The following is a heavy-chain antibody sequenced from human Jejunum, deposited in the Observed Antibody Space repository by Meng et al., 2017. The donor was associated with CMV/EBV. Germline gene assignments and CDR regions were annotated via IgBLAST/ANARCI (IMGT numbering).Heavy chain of an antibody. Sequence: ADSGFRFDNYGMSWVRQSPGKGLEWVSGINWKGGSTTYADSVKGRLTISRDNAKNSLYLQMNSLRAEDMALYYCARDRSLYSFDYWGQGTLVTVSS. V-gene: IGHV3-20*03. CDR3: ARDRSLYSFDY. CDR2: INWKGGST. D-gene: IGHD2-21*01. CDR1: GFRFDNYG. J-gene: IGHJ4*02.